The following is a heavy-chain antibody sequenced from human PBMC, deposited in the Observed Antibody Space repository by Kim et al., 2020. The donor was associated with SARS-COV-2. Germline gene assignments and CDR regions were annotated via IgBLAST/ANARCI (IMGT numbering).Heavy chain of an antibody. D-gene: IGHD3-10*01. V-gene: IGHV4-34*01. CDR2: T. Sequence: TNNNPYLKSRVTISVDTSMNQFSLKLSSVTAADTAVYYCARKRFGVGFDYWGQGTLVTVSS. J-gene: IGHJ4*02. CDR3: ARKRFGVGFDY.